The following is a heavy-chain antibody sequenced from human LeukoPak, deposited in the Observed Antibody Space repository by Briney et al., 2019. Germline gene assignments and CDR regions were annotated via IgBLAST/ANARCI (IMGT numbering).Heavy chain of an antibody. J-gene: IGHJ6*03. CDR1: GYTFTGYY. CDR2: INPNSGGT. V-gene: IGHV1-2*02. D-gene: IGHD3-10*01. CDR3: ARGVVRGDYYYYIDV. Sequence: AASVKVSCKASGYTFTGYYMHWVRQAPGQGLEWMGWINPNSGGTNYAQKFQGRVTMTRDTSISTAYMELSRLRYDDTAMYYCARGVVRGDYYYYIDVWGKGTTVTISS.